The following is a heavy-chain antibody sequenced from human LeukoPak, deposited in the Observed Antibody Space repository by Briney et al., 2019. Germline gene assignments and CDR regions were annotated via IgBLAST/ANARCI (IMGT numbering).Heavy chain of an antibody. D-gene: IGHD2-2*01. V-gene: IGHV3-23*01. CDR2: ISGSGGST. CDR1: GFTFSSYA. J-gene: IGHJ2*01. CDR3: AKLLYCSSTSCPQAAYWYFDL. Sequence: PGGSLRLSCAASGFTFSSYAMSWVRQAPGKGLEWVSAISGSGGSTYYADSVKGRFTISRDNSKNTLYLQMNSLRAEDTAVYYCAKLLYCSSTSCPQAAYWYFDLWGRGTLVTVSS.